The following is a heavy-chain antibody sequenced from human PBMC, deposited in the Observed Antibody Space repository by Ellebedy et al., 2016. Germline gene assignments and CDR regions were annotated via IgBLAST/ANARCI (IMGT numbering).Heavy chain of an antibody. CDR2: ISGYNGNT. CDR1: GYTFTSYG. CDR3: AIQYTYGPTDFDY. V-gene: IGHV1-18*04. D-gene: IGHD5-18*01. J-gene: IGHJ4*02. Sequence: ASVKVSCXASGYTFTSYGISWVRQAPGQGLEWMGWISGYNGNTNYAQKLQVRVTMTTDTSTSTAYMELRSLRSDDTAVYYCAIQYTYGPTDFDYWGQGTLVTVSS.